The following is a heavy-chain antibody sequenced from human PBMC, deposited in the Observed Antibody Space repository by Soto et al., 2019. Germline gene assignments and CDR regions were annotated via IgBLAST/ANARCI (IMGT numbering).Heavy chain of an antibody. J-gene: IGHJ6*02. CDR2: ISSSSSYI. V-gene: IGHV3-21*01. D-gene: IGHD5-12*01. Sequence: GGSLRLSCAAPELTFSSYGMNWVRQAPGKGLEWVSSISSSSSYIYDADSVKGRFTISRDHAKNSLYLQMNSLRAEHTAVYYWPRDPPQIEEVATTNDYYYGMDVWGQGTRVTVSS. CDR1: ELTFSSYG. CDR3: PRDPPQIEEVATTNDYYYGMDV.